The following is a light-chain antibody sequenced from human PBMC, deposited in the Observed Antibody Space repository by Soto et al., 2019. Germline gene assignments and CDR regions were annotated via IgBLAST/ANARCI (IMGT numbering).Light chain of an antibody. Sequence: QSALTQPPSASGSPGQSVTISCTGTSSDVGGCKFVSWYQQYPGKAPKLIIYEVSKRPSGVPDRFSGSKSGNTASLTVSGLQAEDEAEYYCSSCAGSNNPYVFGTGTQLTVL. CDR3: SSCAGSNNPYV. J-gene: IGLJ1*01. V-gene: IGLV2-8*01. CDR2: EVS. CDR1: SSDVGGCKF.